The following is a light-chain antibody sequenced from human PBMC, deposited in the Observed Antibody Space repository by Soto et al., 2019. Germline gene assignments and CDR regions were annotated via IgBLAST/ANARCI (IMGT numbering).Light chain of an antibody. J-gene: IGKJ1*01. Sequence: EIVLTQSPATLSLSPGERATLSCRASQSVSSYLAWYQQKPGQAPRLLIYDASNRATGIPARFSGSGSGTDFTLTISSLEPDDFAVHYCQQRSNWPTCGQGTKVEIK. CDR2: DAS. V-gene: IGKV3-11*01. CDR3: QQRSNWPT. CDR1: QSVSSY.